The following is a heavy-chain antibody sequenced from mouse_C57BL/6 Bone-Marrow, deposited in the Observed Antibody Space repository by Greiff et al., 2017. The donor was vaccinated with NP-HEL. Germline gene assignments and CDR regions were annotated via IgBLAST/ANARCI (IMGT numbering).Heavy chain of an antibody. D-gene: IGHD2-3*01. J-gene: IGHJ3*01. CDR2: IYPGDGDT. CDR1: GYAFSSYW. Sequence: VQLQESGAELVKPGASVKISCKASGYAFSSYWMNWVKQRPGKGLEWIGQIYPGDGDTNYNGKFKGKATLTADKSSSTAYMQLSSLTSEDSAVYFCARGGWLLRFAYWGQGTLVTVSA. V-gene: IGHV1-80*01. CDR3: ARGGWLLRFAY.